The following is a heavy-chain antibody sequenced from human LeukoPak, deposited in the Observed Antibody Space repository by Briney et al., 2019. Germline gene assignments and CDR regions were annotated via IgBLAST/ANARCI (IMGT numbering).Heavy chain of an antibody. CDR2: IYYSGST. V-gene: IGHV4-59*01. CDR1: GGSISSYY. J-gene: IGHJ5*02. D-gene: IGHD2-21*01. CDR3: ASHRDPSTAWFDP. Sequence: PSETLSLTCTVSGGSISSYYWSWIRQPPGKGLEWIGYIYYSGSTNYNPSLKSRVTISVDTSKNQFSLKLSSVTAADTAVYYCASHRDPSTAWFDPWGQGTLVTVSS.